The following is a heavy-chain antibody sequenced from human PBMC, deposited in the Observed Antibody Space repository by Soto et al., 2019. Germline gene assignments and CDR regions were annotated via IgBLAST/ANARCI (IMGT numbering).Heavy chain of an antibody. CDR2: MNPNSGNT. V-gene: IGHV1-8*01. Sequence: ASVKVSCKASGYTFTSYDINWVRQATGQGLEWMGWMNPNSGNTGYAQKFQGRVTMTRNTSISTAYMELSSLRSEDTAVYYCARGGGTRVLRFLEWLPAYLDFDYWGQGTLVTVSS. J-gene: IGHJ4*02. CDR1: GYTFTSYD. D-gene: IGHD3-3*01. CDR3: ARGGGTRVLRFLEWLPAYLDFDY.